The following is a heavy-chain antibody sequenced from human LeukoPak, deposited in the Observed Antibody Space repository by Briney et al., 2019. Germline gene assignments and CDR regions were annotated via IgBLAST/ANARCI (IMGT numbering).Heavy chain of an antibody. V-gene: IGHV4-39*07. J-gene: IGHJ6*03. Sequence: SETLSLTCTVSGVSISSSSYYWGWIRQPPGKGLEWIGSIYYSGSTYYNPSLKSRVTILVDTSKNQFSLKLSSVTAADTAVYYCATLPKYYYHYMDVWGKGTTVTVSS. CDR2: IYYSGST. CDR3: ATLPKYYYHYMDV. CDR1: GVSISSSSYY.